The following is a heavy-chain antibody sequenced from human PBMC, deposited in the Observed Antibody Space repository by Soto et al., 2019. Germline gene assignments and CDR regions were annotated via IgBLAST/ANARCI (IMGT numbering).Heavy chain of an antibody. CDR3: ARHGMEYYDSSGDYYSPYDFDY. J-gene: IGHJ4*02. CDR1: GGSISSSSYY. Sequence: QLQLQASGPGLVKPSETLSLTCTVSGGSISSSSYYWGWIRQPPGKGLGWIGSIYYSGSTYYNPALKSRITVSVDTAKNQFSLKLSSVTAADTAVYYCARHGMEYYDSSGDYYSPYDFDYWGQGTLVTVSS. D-gene: IGHD3-22*01. V-gene: IGHV4-39*01. CDR2: IYYSGST.